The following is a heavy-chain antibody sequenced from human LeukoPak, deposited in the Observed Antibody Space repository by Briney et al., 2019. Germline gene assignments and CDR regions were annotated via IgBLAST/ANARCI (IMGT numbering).Heavy chain of an antibody. Sequence: AGGSLRLSCAASGFTFSSYAMSWVRQAPGKGLEWVSAISGSGGSTYYADSVKGRFTISRDNSKNTLYLQINSLRSEDTAVYFCARYSSSSGGASYYLDYWGHGTLLTVSS. CDR2: ISGSGGST. V-gene: IGHV3-23*01. J-gene: IGHJ4*01. CDR1: GFTFSSYA. D-gene: IGHD6-6*01. CDR3: ARYSSSSGGASYYLDY.